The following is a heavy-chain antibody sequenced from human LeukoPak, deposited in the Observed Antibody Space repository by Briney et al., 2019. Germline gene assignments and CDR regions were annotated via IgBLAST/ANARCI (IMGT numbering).Heavy chain of an antibody. CDR2: ISAYNGNT. J-gene: IGHJ4*02. D-gene: IGHD6-19*01. CDR1: GYTFTSYG. CDR3: ARDGRIAVAGSQDYFDY. Sequence: GASVKVSCKASGYTFTSYGISWVRQAPGQGLEWMGWISAYNGNTNYAQKLQGRVTMTTDTSTSTAYMELRSLRSDDTAVYYRARDGRIAVAGSQDYFDYWGQGTLVTVSS. V-gene: IGHV1-18*01.